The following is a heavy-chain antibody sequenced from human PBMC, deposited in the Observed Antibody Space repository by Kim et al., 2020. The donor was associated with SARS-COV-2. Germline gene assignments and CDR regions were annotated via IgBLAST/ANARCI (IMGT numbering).Heavy chain of an antibody. CDR1: GFTFSSYG. D-gene: IGHD6-19*01. CDR2: ISYDGSNK. J-gene: IGHJ4*02. Sequence: GGSLRLSCAASGFTFSSYGMHWVRQAPGKGLEWVAVISYDGSNKYYADSVKGRFTISRDNSKNTLYLQMNSLRAEDTAVYYCAKAVAGTVADYWGQGTLVTVSS. CDR3: AKAVAGTVADY. V-gene: IGHV3-30*18.